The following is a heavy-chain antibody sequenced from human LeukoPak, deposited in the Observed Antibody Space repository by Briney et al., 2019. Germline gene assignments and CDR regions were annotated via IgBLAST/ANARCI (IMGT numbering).Heavy chain of an antibody. CDR3: ARHRYYGSGSQVVLDY. D-gene: IGHD3-10*01. CDR2: ISPGDSNS. J-gene: IGHJ4*02. CDR1: GSPFTRNW. Sequence: GESLKISCKVSGSPFTRNWIGWVRQMPGTGLEWMGIISPGDSNSIYSPSFQGQVTMSADTSISTAYLQWSSLKASDTAIYYCARHRYYGSGSQVVLDYWGQGTLVTVSS. V-gene: IGHV5-51*01.